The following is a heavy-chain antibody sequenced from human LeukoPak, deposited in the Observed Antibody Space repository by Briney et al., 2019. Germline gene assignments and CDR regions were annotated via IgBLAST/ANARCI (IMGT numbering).Heavy chain of an antibody. CDR2: ISGSGGST. CDR1: GFTFSSYA. V-gene: IGHV3-23*01. J-gene: IGHJ4*02. CDR3: AKDLVATHGLRSDY. D-gene: IGHD5-12*01. Sequence: GGSLRLSCAASGFTFSSYAMSWVRQAPGKGLEWVSAISGSGGSTYYADSVKGRFTISRDNSKNTLYLQMNSLRAEDTAVYYCAKDLVATHGLRSDYWGQGTLVTVSS.